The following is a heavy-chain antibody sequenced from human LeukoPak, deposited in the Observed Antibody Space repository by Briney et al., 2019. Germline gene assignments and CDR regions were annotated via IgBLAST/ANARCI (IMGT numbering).Heavy chain of an antibody. D-gene: IGHD7-27*01. CDR3: AKRPWGLYYYYGVDV. V-gene: IGHV3-23*01. CDR2: ISGSGGST. Sequence: GGSLRLSCAASGFTFSSYAMSWVRQAPGKGLEWVSAISGSGGSTYYADSVKGRFTISRDNSKNTLYLQMNSLRAEDTAVYYCAKRPWGLYYYYGVDVWGQGTTVTVSS. J-gene: IGHJ6*02. CDR1: GFTFSSYA.